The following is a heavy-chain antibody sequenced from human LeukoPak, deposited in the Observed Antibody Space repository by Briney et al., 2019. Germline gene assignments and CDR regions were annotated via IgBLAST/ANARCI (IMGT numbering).Heavy chain of an antibody. Sequence: GASVKVSCKASGYTFTSYGINWVRQAPGQGLEWMGWISAYNGNTNYAQKLQGRVTMTRDTSTSTVYMELRSLRSDDTALYYCARVGDMRVVGAFDIWGQGTMVTVSS. V-gene: IGHV1-18*01. CDR2: ISAYNGNT. CDR1: GYTFTSYG. CDR3: ARVGDMRVVGAFDI. J-gene: IGHJ3*02. D-gene: IGHD3-22*01.